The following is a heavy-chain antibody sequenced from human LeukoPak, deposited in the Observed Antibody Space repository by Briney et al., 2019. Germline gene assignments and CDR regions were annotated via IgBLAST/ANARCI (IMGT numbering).Heavy chain of an antibody. D-gene: IGHD3-22*01. CDR2: ISGSGGRT. Sequence: GGSLRLSCAVSGITLSNYGMSWVRQAPGKGLEWVAGISGSGGRTSYADSVKGRFTISRDNPKNTLYLQMNSLRAEDTAVHFCARRGVVIRVILVGFHKEAYYFDSWGQGALVTVSS. V-gene: IGHV3-23*01. J-gene: IGHJ4*02. CDR3: ARRGVVIRVILVGFHKEAYYFDS. CDR1: GITLSNYG.